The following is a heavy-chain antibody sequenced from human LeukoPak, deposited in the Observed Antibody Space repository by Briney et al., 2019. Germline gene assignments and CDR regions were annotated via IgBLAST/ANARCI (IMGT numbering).Heavy chain of an antibody. CDR1: GGSISSGSYY. D-gene: IGHD3-3*01. Sequence: SETLSLTCTVSGGSISSGSYYWSWIRQPAGKGLEWIGRIYTSGSTNYNPSLKSRVTISVDTSKNQFSLKLSSVTAANTAVYYCARAPYDFWSGLYYFDYWGQGTLVTVSS. CDR2: IYTSGST. J-gene: IGHJ4*02. V-gene: IGHV4-61*02. CDR3: ARAPYDFWSGLYYFDY.